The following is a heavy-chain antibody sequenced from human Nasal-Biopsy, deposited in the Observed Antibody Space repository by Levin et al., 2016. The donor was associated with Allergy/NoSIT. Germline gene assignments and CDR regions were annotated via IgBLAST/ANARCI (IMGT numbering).Heavy chain of an antibody. CDR2: INPNSGGT. V-gene: IGHV1-2*02. CDR1: RNTFIGYY. D-gene: IGHD6-19*01. CDR3: ASRRPPVADSSHYYGMDV. Sequence: ASVKVSCKASRNTFIGYYIYWVRQAPGQGLECMGWINPNSGGTNYAQKFQGRVTMTRDTSISTAYMELSRLTSDDTAVYYCASRRPPVADSSHYYGMDVWGQGTTVTVSS. J-gene: IGHJ6*02.